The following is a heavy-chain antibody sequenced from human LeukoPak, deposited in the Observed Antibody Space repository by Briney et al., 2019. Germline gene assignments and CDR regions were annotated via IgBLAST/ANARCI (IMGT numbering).Heavy chain of an antibody. CDR3: ARLAEGTMIVVVITEPKYYFDY. J-gene: IGHJ4*02. CDR2: INHSGST. V-gene: IGHV4-34*01. D-gene: IGHD3-22*01. CDR1: GGSFSGYY. Sequence: NTSETLSLTCAVYGGSFSGYYWSWIRQPPGKGLEWIEEINHSGSTNYNPSLKSRVTISVDTSKNQFSLKLSSVTAADTAVYYCARLAEGTMIVVVITEPKYYFDYWGQGTLVTVSS.